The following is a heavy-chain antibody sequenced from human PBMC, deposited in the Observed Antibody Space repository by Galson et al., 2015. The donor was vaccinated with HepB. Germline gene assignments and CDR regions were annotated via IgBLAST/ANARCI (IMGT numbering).Heavy chain of an antibody. J-gene: IGHJ3*02. CDR2: ISAYNGET. V-gene: IGHV1-18*04. CDR1: GYTFTSYG. CDR3: ARAQSVRPGSAADI. D-gene: IGHD2-15*01. Sequence: SVKVSCKASGYTFTSYGVSWVRQAPGQGLEWMGWISAYNGETSYGQKFLGRVTLTTDTSTTTAYLELRSLTSDDTALYYCARAQSVRPGSAADIWGQGTMVTVSS.